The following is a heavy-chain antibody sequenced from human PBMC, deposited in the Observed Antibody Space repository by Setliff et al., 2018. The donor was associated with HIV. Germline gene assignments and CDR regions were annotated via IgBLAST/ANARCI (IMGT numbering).Heavy chain of an antibody. CDR3: VRDITTCWDV. V-gene: IGHV3-74*01. CDR2: IDGDGSGT. D-gene: IGHD4-4*01. J-gene: IGHJ6*02. Sequence: GGSLRLSCAASGFTFRNYWMHWVRQAPGKGLVRVSRIDGDGSGTSYADSVQGRFTISRDNAKNTLYLQMNSLRAEDTAVYYCVRDITTCWDVWGQGTTVTVSS. CDR1: GFTFRNYW.